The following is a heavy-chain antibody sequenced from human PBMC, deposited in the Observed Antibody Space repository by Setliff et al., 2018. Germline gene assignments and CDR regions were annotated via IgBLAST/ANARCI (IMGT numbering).Heavy chain of an antibody. CDR1: GYSLTRYY. V-gene: IGHV1-46*01. CDR3: ARGGMAAANRKGVFEY. D-gene: IGHD6-13*01. CDR2: INPGGGST. J-gene: IGHJ4*02. Sequence: ASVKVSCKASGYSLTRYYMHWVRQAPGQGLAWMGIINPGGGSTSYAEKFQGRVTMTRDTSTSTFYMEVNILRSDDTAVYYCARGGMAAANRKGVFEYWGQGALVTVSS.